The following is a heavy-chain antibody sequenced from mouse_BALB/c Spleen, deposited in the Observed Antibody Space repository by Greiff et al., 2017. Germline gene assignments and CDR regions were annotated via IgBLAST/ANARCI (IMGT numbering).Heavy chain of an antibody. D-gene: IGHD2-14*01. Sequence: EVQLVESGGGLVKPGGSLKLSCAASGFAFSSYDMSWVRQTPEKRLEWVAYISSGSSTIYYADTVKGRFTISRDNPKNTLFLQMTSLRSEDTAMYYCARDYMYDGAWFAYWGQGTLVTVSA. V-gene: IGHV5-12-1*01. CDR2: ISSGSSTI. J-gene: IGHJ3*01. CDR3: ARDYMYDGAWFAY. CDR1: GFAFSSYD.